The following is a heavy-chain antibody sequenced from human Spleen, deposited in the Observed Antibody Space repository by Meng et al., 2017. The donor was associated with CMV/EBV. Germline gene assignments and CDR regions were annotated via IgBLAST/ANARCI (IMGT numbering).Heavy chain of an antibody. D-gene: IGHD2-8*01. CDR2: MYDSGST. Sequence: SETLSLTCAVSGYSISSGYYWGWIRQPPGKGLEWIGFMYDSGSTNYNPSLKSRVTISVDTSKNQFSLKVTSVTAADTAVYYCAREVRMGYFDYWGQGTLVTVSS. CDR1: GYSISSGYY. CDR3: AREVRMGYFDY. V-gene: IGHV4-38-2*01. J-gene: IGHJ4*02.